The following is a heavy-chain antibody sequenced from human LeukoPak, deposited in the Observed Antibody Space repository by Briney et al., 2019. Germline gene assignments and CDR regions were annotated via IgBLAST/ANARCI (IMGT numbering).Heavy chain of an antibody. CDR2: ISGVGDAT. Sequence: PGGSLRLSCAASGFTFSSFAMTWVRQAPGKGLEWVALISGVGDATHYAASVKGRFMISRDNSKNTLILQMNGLRADDSAIYYCAKESKWLPSNWGQGTRVTVSS. CDR1: GFTFSSFA. V-gene: IGHV3-23*01. J-gene: IGHJ4*02. CDR3: AKESKWLPSN. D-gene: IGHD6-19*01.